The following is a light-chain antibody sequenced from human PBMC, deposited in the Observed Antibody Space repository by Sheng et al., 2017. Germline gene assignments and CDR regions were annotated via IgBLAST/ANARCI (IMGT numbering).Light chain of an antibody. CDR3: SPYTSSDTYV. CDR2: DLI. CDR1: SRDVGGYNY. V-gene: IGLV2-14*03. Sequence: QSALTQPASVSGSPGQSITISCTGTSRDVGGYNYVSWYQQQPGKAPRLLIYDLINRPSGVSNRFSGSKSGNTASLTISGLQAEDEADYYCSPYTSSDTYVFGPGTKVTVL. J-gene: IGLJ1*01.